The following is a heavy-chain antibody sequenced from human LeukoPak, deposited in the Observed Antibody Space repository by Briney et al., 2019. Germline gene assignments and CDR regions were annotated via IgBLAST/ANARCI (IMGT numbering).Heavy chain of an antibody. V-gene: IGHV1-2*02. Sequence: GASVKVSCKASGYTFTGYYMHWVRQAPGQGLEWMGWINPNSGGTNYAQKFQGRVTMTRDTSMSTAYMELSRLRSDDTAVYYCARFNDSPSRSGWSTRGFDYWGQGTLVTVSS. J-gene: IGHJ4*02. CDR1: GYTFTGYY. CDR3: ARFNDSPSRSGWSTRGFDY. CDR2: INPNSGGT. D-gene: IGHD6-19*01.